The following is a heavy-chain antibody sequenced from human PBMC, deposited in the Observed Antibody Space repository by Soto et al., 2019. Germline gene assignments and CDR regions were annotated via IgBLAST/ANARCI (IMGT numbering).Heavy chain of an antibody. J-gene: IGHJ4*02. Sequence: QVQLVQSGPEVKKPGASVKVSCKASGYTFTSYGINWVRQAPGQGREGMGWISTYNGNTNYAQKLQGRVTITTDTSTRTAYLELRSLRSDDTAVYYCAREGSSPCYAPIDYWGQGTLVTVSS. V-gene: IGHV1-18*01. CDR2: ISTYNGNT. D-gene: IGHD2-15*01. CDR3: AREGSSPCYAPIDY. CDR1: GYTFTSYG.